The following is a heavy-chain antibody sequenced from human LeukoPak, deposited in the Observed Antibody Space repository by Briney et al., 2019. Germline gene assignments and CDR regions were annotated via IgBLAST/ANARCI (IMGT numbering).Heavy chain of an antibody. Sequence: ASVKVSCTVSGYTLTELSMHWVRQAPGKGLGWMGGFDPEDGETIYAQKFQGRVTMTEDTSTDTAYMELSSLRSEDTAVYYCATVPSYSSSTSCYVFDYWGQGTLVTVSS. D-gene: IGHD2-2*01. V-gene: IGHV1-24*01. CDR1: GYTLTELS. CDR3: ATVPSYSSSTSCYVFDY. J-gene: IGHJ4*02. CDR2: FDPEDGET.